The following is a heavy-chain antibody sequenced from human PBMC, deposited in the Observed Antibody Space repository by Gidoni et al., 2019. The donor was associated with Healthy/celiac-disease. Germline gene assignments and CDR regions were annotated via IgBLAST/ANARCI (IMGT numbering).Heavy chain of an antibody. CDR3: AKDGWDIVVVPAAISMYYYYMDV. D-gene: IGHD2-2*02. CDR1: GFTFSSYA. Sequence: EVQLLESGGGLVQPGGSLRLSCAASGFTFSSYAMSWVRQAPGKGLEWVSAISGSGGSTYYADSVKGRFTISRDNSKNTLYLQMNSLRAEDTAVYYCAKDGWDIVVVPAAISMYYYYMDVWGKGTTVTVSS. CDR2: ISGSGGST. V-gene: IGHV3-23*01. J-gene: IGHJ6*03.